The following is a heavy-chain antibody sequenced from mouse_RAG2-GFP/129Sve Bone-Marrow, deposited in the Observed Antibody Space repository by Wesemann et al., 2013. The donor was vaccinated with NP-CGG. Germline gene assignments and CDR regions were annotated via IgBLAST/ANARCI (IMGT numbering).Heavy chain of an antibody. CDR1: GYTFTSYW. J-gene: IGHJ2*01. D-gene: IGHD1-1*01. V-gene: IGHV1-69*02. CDR2: IYPSDSYT. Sequence: QVQLQQPGAELVRPGASVKLSCKASGYTFTSYWINWVKQRPGQGLEWIGNIYPSDSYTNYNQKFKDKATLTVDKSSSTAYMQLSSPTSEDSAVYYCTRRGNYGSTPYFDYWGQGTTLTVSS. CDR3: TRRGNYGSTPYFDY.